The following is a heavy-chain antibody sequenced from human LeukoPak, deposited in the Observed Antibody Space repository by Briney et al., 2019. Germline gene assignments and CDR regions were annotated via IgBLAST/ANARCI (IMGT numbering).Heavy chain of an antibody. CDR2: ISTSSSYT. CDR3: ARLDDSSERRFDP. J-gene: IGHJ5*02. V-gene: IGHV3-11*03. CDR1: GFTFSDYS. Sequence: GGSLRLSCAASGFTFSDYSMSWIRQAPGKGLEWVSYISTSSSYTNYADSVKGRFTISRDNAKNSLYLQMNSLRAEDTAVYYCARLDDSSERRFDPWGQGTLVTVSS. D-gene: IGHD3-22*01.